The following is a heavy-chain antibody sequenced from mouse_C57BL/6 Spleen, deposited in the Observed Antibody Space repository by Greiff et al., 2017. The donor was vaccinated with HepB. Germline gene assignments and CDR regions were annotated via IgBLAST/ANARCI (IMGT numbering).Heavy chain of an antibody. CDR3: ARRHNWDDWFAY. V-gene: IGHV1-9*01. CDR1: GYTFTGYW. D-gene: IGHD4-1*01. CDR2: ILPGSGST. Sequence: VQLQQSGAELMKPGASVKLSCKATGYTFTGYWIEWVKQRPGHGLEWIGEILPGSGSTNYNVKFKGKATFTADTSSNTAYMQLSSLTTEDSAIYYCARRHNWDDWFAYWGQGTLVTVSA. J-gene: IGHJ3*01.